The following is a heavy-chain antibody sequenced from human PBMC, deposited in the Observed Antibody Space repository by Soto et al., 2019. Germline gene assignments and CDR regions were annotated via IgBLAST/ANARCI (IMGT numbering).Heavy chain of an antibody. Sequence: PSETLSLTCTVSGGSVTAYSWTWIRQPAGKGLEWIGRVDSRGSTNYNPSLKSRVSISADTSKNQFSLRLTSVTAADTAVYFCARENWAFDYWGRGTLVTVSS. CDR3: ARENWAFDY. CDR1: GGSVTAYS. D-gene: IGHD3-16*01. J-gene: IGHJ4*02. CDR2: VDSRGST. V-gene: IGHV4-4*07.